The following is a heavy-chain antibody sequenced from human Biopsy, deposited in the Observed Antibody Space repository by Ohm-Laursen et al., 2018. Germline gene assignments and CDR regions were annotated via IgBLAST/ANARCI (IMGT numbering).Heavy chain of an antibody. CDR1: GYTFTGQY. V-gene: IGHV1-2*06. CDR3: AKGQDLRGGAEYFQH. J-gene: IGHJ1*01. CDR2: INPHSGTT. Sequence: GASVKVSCKASGYTFTGQYLHWVRRVPGQGLEWMGRINPHSGTTKFAQDFQGRVTMTRDTSITTAYMELRRLRSDDTTVYYCAKGQDLRGGAEYFQHWGQGALVTVSS. D-gene: IGHD2-15*01.